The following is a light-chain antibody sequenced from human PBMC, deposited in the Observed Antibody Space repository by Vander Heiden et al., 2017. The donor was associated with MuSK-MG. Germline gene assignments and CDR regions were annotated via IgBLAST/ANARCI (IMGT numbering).Light chain of an antibody. Sequence: DIVMTQSPLSLPVTPGEPASISCRSSQSLLHSIGYNYLDWYLQKPGQSPQLLIYLGSNRASGVPDRFSGSGSGTDFTLKISRVEAEDVGVYYCRQPLQTPITFGQGTRLEIK. CDR1: QSLLHSIGYNY. CDR2: LGS. V-gene: IGKV2-28*01. CDR3: RQPLQTPIT. J-gene: IGKJ5*01.